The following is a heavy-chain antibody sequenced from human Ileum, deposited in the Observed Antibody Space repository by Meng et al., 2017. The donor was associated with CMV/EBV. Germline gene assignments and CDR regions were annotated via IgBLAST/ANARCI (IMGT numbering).Heavy chain of an antibody. CDR3: ARAPRTISYYYYGMDV. D-gene: IGHD5-24*01. J-gene: IGHJ6*02. CDR1: GYTFTSYG. CDR2: ISAYNGNT. V-gene: IGHV1-18*01. Sequence: ASVKVSCKASGYTFTSYGISWVRQAPGQGLEWMGWISAYNGNTNYAQKLQGRVTMTTDTSTSTAYMELRSLRSDDTAVYYCARAPRTISYYYYGMDVWGQGTTVPSP.